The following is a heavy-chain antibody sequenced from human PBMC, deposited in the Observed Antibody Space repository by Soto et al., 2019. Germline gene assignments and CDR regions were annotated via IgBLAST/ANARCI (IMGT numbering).Heavy chain of an antibody. J-gene: IGHJ3*02. D-gene: IGHD3-22*01. Sequence: ASLKVSCKASGYTFTSYGISWVRQAPGQGLEWMGWISAYNGNTNYAQKLQGRVTMTTDTSTSTAYMELRSLRSDDTAVYYCARLAHYYDSSGYPGTFDIWGQGTMVTVSS. V-gene: IGHV1-18*01. CDR1: GYTFTSYG. CDR3: ARLAHYYDSSGYPGTFDI. CDR2: ISAYNGNT.